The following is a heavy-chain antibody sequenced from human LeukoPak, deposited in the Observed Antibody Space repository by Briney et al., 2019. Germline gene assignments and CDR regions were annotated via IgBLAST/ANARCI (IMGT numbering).Heavy chain of an antibody. CDR3: ARSPQYDSSGYYPY. V-gene: IGHV3-30*03. CDR2: ISYDGSNK. Sequence: GRSLRLSCAASGFTFSSYGMHWVRQAPGKGLEWVAVISYDGSNKYYADSVKGRFTISRDNSKNTLYLQMNSLRAEDTAVYYCARSPQYDSSGYYPYWGQGTLVTVSS. D-gene: IGHD3-22*01. J-gene: IGHJ4*02. CDR1: GFTFSSYG.